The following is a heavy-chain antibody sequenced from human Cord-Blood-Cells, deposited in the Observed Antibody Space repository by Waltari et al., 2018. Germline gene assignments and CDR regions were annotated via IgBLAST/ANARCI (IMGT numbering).Heavy chain of an antibody. J-gene: IGHJ5*02. CDR2: IYYSGST. D-gene: IGHD2-2*01. CDR1: GGSISSGDYY. V-gene: IGHV4-30-4*08. Sequence: QVQLQESGPGLVKPSQTLSLTCTVSGGSISSGDYYWSWIRQPPGKGLEWIGYIYYSGSTYYNPSLKSRVTISVDTSKNQFSLKLSSVTAADTAVYYCVGGCSSTSCYNWFDPWGQGTLVTVSS. CDR3: VGGCSSTSCYNWFDP.